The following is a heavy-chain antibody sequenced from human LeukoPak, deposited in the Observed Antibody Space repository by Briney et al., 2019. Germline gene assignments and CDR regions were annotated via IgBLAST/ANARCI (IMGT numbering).Heavy chain of an antibody. J-gene: IGHJ4*02. CDR2: IRYDGSNK. Sequence: GGSLRLSCAASGFTFSSYGMHGVRQAAGKGLEWVAFIRYDGSNKYYADSVKGRFTISRDNSKNTLYLQMNSLRAEDTAVYYCATYGSGSYYRFDYWGQGTLVTVSS. V-gene: IGHV3-30*02. CDR3: ATYGSGSYYRFDY. CDR1: GFTFSSYG. D-gene: IGHD3-10*01.